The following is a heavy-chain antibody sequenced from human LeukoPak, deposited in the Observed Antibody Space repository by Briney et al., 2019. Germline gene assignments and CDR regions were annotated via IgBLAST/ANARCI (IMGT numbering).Heavy chain of an antibody. Sequence: SETLSLTCTVSGGSISSYYWSWIRQPLGKGLEWIGYIYYSGSTNYNPSLKSRVIISVDTSKNQFSLKLSSVTAADTAVYYCARAPPPTYYYGSGPFDYWGQGTLVTVSS. J-gene: IGHJ4*02. CDR3: ARAPPPTYYYGSGPFDY. V-gene: IGHV4-59*01. D-gene: IGHD3-10*01. CDR2: IYYSGST. CDR1: GGSISSYY.